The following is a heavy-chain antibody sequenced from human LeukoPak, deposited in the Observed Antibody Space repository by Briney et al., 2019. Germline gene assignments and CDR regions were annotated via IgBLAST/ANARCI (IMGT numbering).Heavy chain of an antibody. D-gene: IGHD1-26*01. Sequence: ASVKVSCKASGYTFSGYYVHWVRQAPGQGLEWMGWISPKSGGTHYAPKFQGRVTMTRDTSISTVYMELSRLRSDDTAEYYCARVLVGAHPPHDYWGQGTQVTVSA. J-gene: IGHJ4*02. CDR1: GYTFSGYY. CDR2: ISPKSGGT. V-gene: IGHV1-2*02. CDR3: ARVLVGAHPPHDY.